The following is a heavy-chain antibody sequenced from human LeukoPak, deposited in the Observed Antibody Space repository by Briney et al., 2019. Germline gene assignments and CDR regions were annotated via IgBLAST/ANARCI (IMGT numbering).Heavy chain of an antibody. CDR2: IRYDGSIK. J-gene: IGHJ4*02. CDR1: GITFSRYG. CDR3: AKVAHYYYGSESYYFFEH. Sequence: GGSLRLTCAASGITFSRYGMHWVRQAPGKGLEWVTFIRYDGSIKYYADSVKGRFTMSRDNSKNTLFLQMNSLRVEDTATYYCAKVAHYYYGSESYYFFEHWGQGTPVTASS. V-gene: IGHV3-30*02. D-gene: IGHD3-10*01.